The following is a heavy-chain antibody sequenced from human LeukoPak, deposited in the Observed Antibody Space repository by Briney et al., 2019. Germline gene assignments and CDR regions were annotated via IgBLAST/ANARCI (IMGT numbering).Heavy chain of an antibody. J-gene: IGHJ3*02. D-gene: IGHD3-10*01. V-gene: IGHV2-5*02. CDR3: AHRGPGSYLGFAFDI. Sequence: SGPTLVKPTQTFTLTCTFSGFSLSSSGVGVGWIRQPPGKALEWLALIYWDDDKRYSPSLKSRLTITKDTSKNQVVLTMTNMDPVDTATYYCAHRGPGSYLGFAFDIWGQGTMVTVSS. CDR1: GFSLSSSGVG. CDR2: IYWDDDK.